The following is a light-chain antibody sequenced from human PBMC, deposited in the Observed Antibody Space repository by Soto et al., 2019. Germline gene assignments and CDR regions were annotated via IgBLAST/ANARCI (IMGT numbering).Light chain of an antibody. CDR1: SSDVGGYNY. V-gene: IGLV2-14*01. CDR2: EVS. CDR3: SSNTRSSLYV. Sequence: QSALTQPASVSGSPGQSITISCTGTSSDVGGYNYVSWHQQHPGKAPKLMIFEVSSRPSGVSDRFSGSKSGNTASLTISGLQSDDEADYYCSSNTRSSLYVFGTGTKLTVL. J-gene: IGLJ1*01.